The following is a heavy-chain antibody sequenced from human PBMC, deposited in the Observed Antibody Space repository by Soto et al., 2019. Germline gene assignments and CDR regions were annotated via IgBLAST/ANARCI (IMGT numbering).Heavy chain of an antibody. Sequence: QVQLVQSGAEVKKPGASVKVSCKASGYTFTSYGISWVRQAPGQGLEWMGWISAYNGNTNYAQKLEGRDTMTTDTSTSTAYMELRSLRSDDTAVYYCARDTSYCGGDCYPYYFDYWGQGTLVTVSS. CDR2: ISAYNGNT. CDR1: GYTFTSYG. CDR3: ARDTSYCGGDCYPYYFDY. J-gene: IGHJ4*02. D-gene: IGHD2-21*02. V-gene: IGHV1-18*04.